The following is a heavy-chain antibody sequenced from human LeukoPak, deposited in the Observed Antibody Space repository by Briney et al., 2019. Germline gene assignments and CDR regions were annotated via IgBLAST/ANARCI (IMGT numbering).Heavy chain of an antibody. V-gene: IGHV3-30*04. J-gene: IGHJ4*02. D-gene: IGHD4-23*01. Sequence: PGGSLRLSCAASGFTFSSYAMHWVRQAPGKGLEWVALISYDGSNKYYADSMKGRFTISRDNSKNTLYLQMNRLRDEDTAVYFCAKADRNSFDYWGQGTLVTVSS. CDR3: AKADRNSFDY. CDR1: GFTFSSYA. CDR2: ISYDGSNK.